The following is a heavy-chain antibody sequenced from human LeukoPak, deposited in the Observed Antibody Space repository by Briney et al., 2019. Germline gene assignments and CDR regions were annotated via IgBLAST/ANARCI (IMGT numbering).Heavy chain of an antibody. J-gene: IGHJ1*01. V-gene: IGHV3-21*01. CDR2: ISSSSSYI. CDR1: GFTFSSYS. CDR3: ARDPSVVLAAKGRYFQH. Sequence: PGGSLRLSCAASGFTFSSYSMNWVRQAPGKGLEWVSSISSSSSYIYYADSVKGRFTISRDNAKNSLYLQMNSLRAEDTAVYYCARDPSVVLAAKGRYFQHWGQGTLVTVSS. D-gene: IGHD2-2*01.